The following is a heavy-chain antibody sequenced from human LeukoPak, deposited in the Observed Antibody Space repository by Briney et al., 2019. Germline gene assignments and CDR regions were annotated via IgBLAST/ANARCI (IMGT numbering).Heavy chain of an antibody. V-gene: IGHV1-69*04. CDR3: AREGFIGPRRFDY. CDR1: GGTFSSYA. Sequence: GASVTVSCKASGGTFSSYAISWVRQAPGQGLEWMGRIIPILGIANYAQKFQGRVTITADKSTSTAYMELSSLRSEDTAVYYCAREGFIGPRRFDYWGQGTLVTVSS. CDR2: IIPILGIA. D-gene: IGHD2-15*01. J-gene: IGHJ4*02.